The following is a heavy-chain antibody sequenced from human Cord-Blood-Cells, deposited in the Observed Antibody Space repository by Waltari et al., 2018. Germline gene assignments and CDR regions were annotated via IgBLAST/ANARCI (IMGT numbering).Heavy chain of an antibody. D-gene: IGHD6-6*01. CDR1: GFTFSSYG. J-gene: IGHJ3*02. Sequence: QVQLVESGGGVVQPGRSLRLSCAASGFTFSSYGMHWVGQAPGKGLEWVAVIWYDGSNKYHADSVKGRFTISRDNSKNTLYLQMNSLRAEDTAVYYCARELAARDAFDIWGQGTMVTVSS. CDR2: IWYDGSNK. CDR3: ARELAARDAFDI. V-gene: IGHV3-33*01.